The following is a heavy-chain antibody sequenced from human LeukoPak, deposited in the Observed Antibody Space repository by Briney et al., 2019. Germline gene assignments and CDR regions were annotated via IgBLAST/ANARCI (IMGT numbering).Heavy chain of an antibody. D-gene: IGHD3-3*01. V-gene: IGHV3-23*01. Sequence: TGGSLRLSCVASGFTFGKYWMSWVRQAPGKGLEWVSAISGSGGSTYYADSVKGRFTISRDNSKNTLYLQMNSLRAEDTAVYYCAKESPMDYDFWSGYYTPGNYNWFDPWGQGTLVTVSS. CDR2: ISGSGGST. J-gene: IGHJ5*02. CDR3: AKESPMDYDFWSGYYTPGNYNWFDP. CDR1: GFTFGKYW.